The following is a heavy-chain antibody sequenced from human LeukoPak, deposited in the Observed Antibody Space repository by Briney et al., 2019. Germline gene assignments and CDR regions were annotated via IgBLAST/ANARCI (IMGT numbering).Heavy chain of an antibody. J-gene: IGHJ4*02. CDR3: ARDPIPAYCGGDCYRPLDC. Sequence: GGSLRLSCAASGFTFSSYSMNWVRQAPGKGLEWVSSISSSSSYIYHADSVKGRFTISRDNAKNSLYLQMNSLRAEDTAVYYCARDPIPAYCGGDCYRPLDCWGQGTLVTVSS. CDR1: GFTFSSYS. CDR2: ISSSSSYI. V-gene: IGHV3-21*01. D-gene: IGHD2-21*02.